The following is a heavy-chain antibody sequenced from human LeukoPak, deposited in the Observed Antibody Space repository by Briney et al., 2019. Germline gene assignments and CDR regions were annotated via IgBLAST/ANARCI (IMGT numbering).Heavy chain of an antibody. D-gene: IGHD5-24*01. CDR3: VRDRELTY. J-gene: IGHJ4*02. V-gene: IGHV4-59*01. Sequence: SETPSLTCTVSDGSISIYYWSWIRQPPGKGLEWIGYIYNSASTIYNPSLKSGVTISADTSKNQFSLKLSSVTAADTAVYYCVRDRELTYWGQGTLVTVSS. CDR2: IYNSAST. CDR1: DGSISIYY.